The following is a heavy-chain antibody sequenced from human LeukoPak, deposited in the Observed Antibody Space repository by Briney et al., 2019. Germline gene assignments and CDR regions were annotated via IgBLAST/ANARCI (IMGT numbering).Heavy chain of an antibody. CDR3: ARASMVRGVSS. J-gene: IGHJ4*02. CDR2: IYYSGST. CDR1: GGSISPYY. Sequence: SETLSLTCTVSGGSISPYYWSWIRQPPGKGLEWIGYIYYSGSTNYNPSLKSRVTISVDTSKNQFSLKLSSVTAADTAVYYCARASMVRGVSSWGQGTLVTVSS. V-gene: IGHV4-59*08. D-gene: IGHD3-10*01.